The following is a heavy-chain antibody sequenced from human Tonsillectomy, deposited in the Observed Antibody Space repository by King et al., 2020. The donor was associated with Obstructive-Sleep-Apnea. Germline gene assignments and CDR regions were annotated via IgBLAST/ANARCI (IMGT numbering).Heavy chain of an antibody. CDR1: GGSVGSGDYY. CDR2: IYKSGRT. Sequence: VPLQESGPGLVKPSQTLSLTCTVSGGSVGSGDYYWNWIRQTPGKALKWIGYIYKSGRTSYNPSLKSRLTISLDTSKNHVSLKLTSVTAADTAVYFCARGSAVAGISRFDDWGQGTLVTVSS. V-gene: IGHV4-30-4*01. D-gene: IGHD6-19*01. CDR3: ARGSAVAGISRFDD. J-gene: IGHJ5*02.